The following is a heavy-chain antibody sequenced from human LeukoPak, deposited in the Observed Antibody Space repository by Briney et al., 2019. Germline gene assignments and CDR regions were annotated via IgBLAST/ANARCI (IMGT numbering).Heavy chain of an antibody. Sequence: PGGSLRLSCAASGFTFSSYGMHWVRQAPGKGLEWVAVISYDGSNKYYADSVKGRFTISRDNSKNTLYLQMSSLRAEDTAVYYCAKDTQGHWGQGTLVTVSS. CDR3: AKDTQGH. J-gene: IGHJ4*02. CDR2: ISYDGSNK. V-gene: IGHV3-30*18. CDR1: GFTFSSYG.